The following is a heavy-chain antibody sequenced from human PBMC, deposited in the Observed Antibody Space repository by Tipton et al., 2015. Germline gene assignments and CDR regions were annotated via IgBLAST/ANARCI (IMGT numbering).Heavy chain of an antibody. V-gene: IGHV3-7*01. J-gene: IGHJ3*01. CDR2: IKNDGSNK. Sequence: SLRLSCAASGFTFSRYWMSWVRQTPGKGLEWVGQIKNDGSNKYYLDSMEGRFSISRDNAKNSLYLQMNTLSAEDTGVYYCARDVNGGYYDVWGQGTTVTVSP. D-gene: IGHD3-10*01. CDR1: GFTFSRYW. CDR3: ARDVNGGYYDV.